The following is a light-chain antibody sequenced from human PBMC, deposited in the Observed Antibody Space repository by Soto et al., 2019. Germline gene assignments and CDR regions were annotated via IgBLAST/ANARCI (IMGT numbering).Light chain of an antibody. Sequence: EIVLTQSPGTLSLSPGERATLSCRASQSFTSSSLALYHQKPGQAPMLLIYGASSRATGIPDRFSGSGSGTDFTLTISRLEPEDFAVYYCQQYGSTPRTFGQGTKLEIK. CDR3: QQYGSTPRT. V-gene: IGKV3-20*01. CDR1: QSFTSSS. J-gene: IGKJ2*02. CDR2: GAS.